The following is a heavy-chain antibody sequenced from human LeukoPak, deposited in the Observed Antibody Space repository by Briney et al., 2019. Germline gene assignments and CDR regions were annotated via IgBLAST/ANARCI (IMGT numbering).Heavy chain of an antibody. CDR1: GFNFDRYT. D-gene: IGHD3-10*02. CDR3: AKELDTMFFDY. Sequence: GGSLRLSCATSGFNFDRYTIHWVRQAPGKGLEWVSLAGWAGGTTFYSDSVRGRFTISRDSGRKSVYLQMNSLTTDDTAFHFCAKELDTMFFDYWGQGALVTVSS. V-gene: IGHV3-43*01. J-gene: IGHJ4*02. CDR2: AGWAGGTT.